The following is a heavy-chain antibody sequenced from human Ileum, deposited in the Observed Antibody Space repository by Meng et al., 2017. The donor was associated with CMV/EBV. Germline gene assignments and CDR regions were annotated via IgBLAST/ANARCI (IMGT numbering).Heavy chain of an antibody. Sequence: GGSLRLSCAASGFTFSSYSMNWVRQAPGKGLEWVSSISSSSSYIYYADSVKGRFTISRDNAKNSLYLQMNSLRAEDTAVYYCARDIGQSYGMDVWGQGTTVTVSS. V-gene: IGHV3-21*01. CDR3: ARDIGQSYGMDV. J-gene: IGHJ6*02. D-gene: IGHD3-10*01. CDR2: ISSSSSYI. CDR1: GFTFSSYS.